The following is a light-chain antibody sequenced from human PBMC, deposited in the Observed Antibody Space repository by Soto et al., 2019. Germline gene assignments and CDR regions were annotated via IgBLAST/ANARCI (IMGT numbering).Light chain of an antibody. CDR2: DND. J-gene: IGLJ2*01. CDR3: GTWDNSLGDGHVV. Sequence: QSVLTQPPSVSAAPGQTVTISCSGGSSNIGNNYVSWYQQLPGTAPKLLIYDNDKRPSGIPDRFSGSKSGTSATLGITGLQTGDEADYYYGTWDNSLGDGHVVFGGGTKLTV. V-gene: IGLV1-51*01. CDR1: SSNIGNNY.